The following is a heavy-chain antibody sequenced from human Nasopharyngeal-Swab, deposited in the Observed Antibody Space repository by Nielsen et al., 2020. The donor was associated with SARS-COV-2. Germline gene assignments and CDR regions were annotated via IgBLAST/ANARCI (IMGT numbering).Heavy chain of an antibody. CDR2: MNHSGST. J-gene: IGHJ6*02. D-gene: IGHD5-18*01. CDR1: GESFSGYY. CDR3: ARVPAHRGYSYGLYSYYYGLDV. Sequence: SETLSLTCAVYGESFSGYYWSWIRQLPGKGLEWIWEMNHSGSTNYNPSLKSRVTTSVDTSKNPFSLKLSSVTAADTAVYYCARVPAHRGYSYGLYSYYYGLDVWGQGTTVTVSS. V-gene: IGHV4-34*01.